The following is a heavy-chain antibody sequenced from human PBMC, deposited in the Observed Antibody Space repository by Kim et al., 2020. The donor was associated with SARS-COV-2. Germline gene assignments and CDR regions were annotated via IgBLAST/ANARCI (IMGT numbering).Heavy chain of an antibody. V-gene: IGHV1-69*13. Sequence: SVKVSCKASGGTFSSYAISWVRQAPGQGLEWMGGIIPIFGTANYAQKFQGRVTITADESTSTAYMELSSLRSEDTAVYYCARDAVSCTNGVCPASWFDPWGQGTLVTVSS. J-gene: IGHJ5*02. D-gene: IGHD2-8*01. CDR2: IIPIFGTA. CDR1: GGTFSSYA. CDR3: ARDAVSCTNGVCPASWFDP.